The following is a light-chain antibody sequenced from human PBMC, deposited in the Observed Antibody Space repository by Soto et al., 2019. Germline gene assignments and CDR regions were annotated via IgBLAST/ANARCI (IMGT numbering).Light chain of an antibody. CDR2: RNN. CDR1: SSNIGSNY. Sequence: QSVLAQPPSASGTPGQRVTISCSGSSSNIGSNYVYWYQQLPGTAPKLLIYRNNQRPSGVPDRFSGSKSGTSASLAISGLRSEDEADYYCAAWDDSLSVLFGTGTKAPS. V-gene: IGLV1-47*01. J-gene: IGLJ1*01. CDR3: AAWDDSLSVL.